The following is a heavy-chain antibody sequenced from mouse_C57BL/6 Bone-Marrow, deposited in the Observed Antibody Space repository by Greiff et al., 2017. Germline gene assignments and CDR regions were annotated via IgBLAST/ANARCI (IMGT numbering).Heavy chain of an antibody. CDR3: ARDYWDFDV. CDR2: IWSGGST. Sequence: QVQLQPSGPGLVQPSQSLSITCTVSGFSLTSYGVHWVRPSPGKGLEWLGVIWSGGSTDYNAAFISRLSISKDNSKSQVFFKMNSLQADDTAIYYCARDYWDFDVWGTGTTVTVSS. CDR1: GFSLTSYG. J-gene: IGHJ1*03. V-gene: IGHV2-2*01.